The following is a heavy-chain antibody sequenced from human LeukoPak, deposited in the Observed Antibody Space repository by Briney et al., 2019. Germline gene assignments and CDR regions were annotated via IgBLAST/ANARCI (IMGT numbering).Heavy chain of an antibody. CDR2: ISYDGSNK. CDR3: VRDYKGIRFGVLIGPNGWFDP. D-gene: IGHD3-3*01. J-gene: IGHJ5*02. CDR1: GFTFSSYG. Sequence: GGSLRLSCAASGFTFSSYGMHWVRQAPGKGLEWVAVISYDGSNKYYADSVKGRFTISRDNSKNTLYLQMNSLRAEDTALYYCVRDYKGIRFGVLIGPNGWFDPWGQGTLVTVSS. V-gene: IGHV3-30*03.